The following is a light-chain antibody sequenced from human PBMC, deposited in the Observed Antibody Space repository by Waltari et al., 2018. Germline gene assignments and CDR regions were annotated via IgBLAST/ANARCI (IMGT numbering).Light chain of an antibody. CDR2: EVN. V-gene: IGLV2-8*01. J-gene: IGLJ2*01. CDR3: SSFAGSNLVL. CDR1: SSDVGGSKY. Sequence: QSALTQPPSASGSPGQSVTISCTGTSSDVGGSKYVSWYQQHPGKAPKLVVFEVNTRPSGVPDRFSGSKSGNTASLTVSGLQAEDEADYYCSSFAGSNLVLFGGGTKLTVL.